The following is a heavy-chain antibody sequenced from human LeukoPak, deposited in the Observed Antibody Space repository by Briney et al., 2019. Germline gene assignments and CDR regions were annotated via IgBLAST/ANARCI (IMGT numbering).Heavy chain of an antibody. Sequence: GGSLRLSCAASGFTFSSYWMSWLRQAPGKGREWVANIKQDGSEKYYVDSVKGRFTISRDNAKNSLYLQMNSLRAEDTAVYYCARDRLGDSVVPAAMPWYYYGMDVWGKGTTVTVSS. CDR1: GFTFSSYW. CDR2: IKQDGSEK. V-gene: IGHV3-7*03. CDR3: ARDRLGDSVVPAAMPWYYYGMDV. J-gene: IGHJ6*04. D-gene: IGHD2-2*01.